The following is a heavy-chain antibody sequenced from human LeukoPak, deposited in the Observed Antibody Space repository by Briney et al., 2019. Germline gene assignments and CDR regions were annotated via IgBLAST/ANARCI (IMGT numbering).Heavy chain of an antibody. CDR2: ISSSSSYI. Sequence: GGSLRLSCAASGFIFSSYCMNWVRQAPGKGLEWVSSISSSSSYIYYADSVKGRFTISRDNAKNSLYLQMNSLRAEDTAVYYCARAGIAAAGKLDWGQGTLVTVSS. D-gene: IGHD6-13*01. CDR1: GFIFSSYC. CDR3: ARAGIAAAGKLD. J-gene: IGHJ4*02. V-gene: IGHV3-21*01.